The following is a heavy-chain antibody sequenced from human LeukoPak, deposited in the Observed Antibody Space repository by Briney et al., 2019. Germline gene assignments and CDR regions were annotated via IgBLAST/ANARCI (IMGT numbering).Heavy chain of an antibody. CDR2: IYYSGST. D-gene: IGHD3-22*01. CDR3: ARDLDSSGYLDY. J-gene: IGHJ4*02. Sequence: SETLSLTCTVSGCSISSGGYYWIWIRQHPGKGLEWIGYIYYSGSTYYNPSLKSRVTISVDTSKNQFSLKLSSVTAADTAVYYCARDLDSSGYLDYWGQGTLVTVSS. CDR1: GCSISSGGYY. V-gene: IGHV4-31*03.